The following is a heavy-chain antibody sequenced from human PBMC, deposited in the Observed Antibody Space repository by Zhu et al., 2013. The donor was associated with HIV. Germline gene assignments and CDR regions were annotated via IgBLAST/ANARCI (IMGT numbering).Heavy chain of an antibody. CDR3: ARVWYSSGSWEVYYYYGMDV. Sequence: QVQLVQSGAEVKKPGSSVKVSCKASGGTFSSYAISWVRQAPGQGLEWMGGIIPIFGTANYAQKFQGRVTITADKSTSTAYMELSSLRSEDTAVYYCARVWYSSGSWEVYYYYGMDVWGQGPRSPSP. V-gene: IGHV1-69*14. J-gene: IGHJ6*02. CDR1: GGTFSSYA. CDR2: IIPIFGTA. D-gene: IGHD6-19*01.